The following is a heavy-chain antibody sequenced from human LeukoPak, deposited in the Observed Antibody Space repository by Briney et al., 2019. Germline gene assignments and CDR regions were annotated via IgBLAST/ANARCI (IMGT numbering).Heavy chain of an antibody. D-gene: IGHD3-22*01. V-gene: IGHV3-23*01. CDR1: GFTFSSNA. CDR2: ISGSGGST. J-gene: IGHJ4*02. CDR3: AKGAAYYYDSSGYYYFFDY. Sequence: GGSLRFSCAASGFTFSSNAMSWVRQAPGKGREWVSAISGSGGSTYYADAVKVRVTISRDNSKNTLELRMHSLRAEDTAVYYCAKGAAYYYDSSGYYYFFDYWGQGTLVTVSS.